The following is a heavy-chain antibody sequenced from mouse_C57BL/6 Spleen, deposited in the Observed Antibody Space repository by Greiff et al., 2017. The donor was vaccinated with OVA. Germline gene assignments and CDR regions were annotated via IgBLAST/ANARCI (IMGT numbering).Heavy chain of an antibody. CDR2: IDPSDSET. D-gene: IGHD2-2*01. Sequence: QVQLKQPGAELVRPGSSVKLSCKASGYTFTSYWMHWVKQRPIQGLEWIGNIDPSDSETHYNQKFKDKATLTVDKSSSTAYMQLSSLTSEDSAVYYCAAMVTTGVTYAMDYWGQGTSVTVSS. V-gene: IGHV1-52*01. CDR1: GYTFTSYW. CDR3: AAMVTTGVTYAMDY. J-gene: IGHJ4*01.